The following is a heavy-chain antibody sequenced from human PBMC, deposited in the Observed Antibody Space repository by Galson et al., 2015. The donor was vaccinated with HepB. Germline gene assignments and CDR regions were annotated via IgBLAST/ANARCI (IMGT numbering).Heavy chain of an antibody. Sequence: CAISGDSVSSNSAAWNWIRQSPSRGLEWLGRTYYRSKWYNDYAVSVKSRITINPDTSKNQFSLQLNSVTPEDTAVYYCARAKVAGTARHFDYWGQGTLVTVSS. V-gene: IGHV6-1*01. CDR1: GDSVSSNSAA. CDR3: ARAKVAGTARHFDY. D-gene: IGHD6-19*01. CDR2: TYYRSKWYN. J-gene: IGHJ4*02.